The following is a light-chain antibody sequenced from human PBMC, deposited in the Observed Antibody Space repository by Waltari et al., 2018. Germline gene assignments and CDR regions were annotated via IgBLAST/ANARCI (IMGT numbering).Light chain of an antibody. CDR3: QQCHSTPYT. CDR1: QNILTY. V-gene: IGKV1-39*01. J-gene: IGKJ2*01. Sequence: DIQMTQSPSSLSSSVGDRLTITCRASQNILTYVNWYQQKPGKAPKLLIYAASSLEDGVTLRFSGSGSGTHFTLTISGLQPEDLATYYCQQCHSTPYTFGQGTKLEI. CDR2: AAS.